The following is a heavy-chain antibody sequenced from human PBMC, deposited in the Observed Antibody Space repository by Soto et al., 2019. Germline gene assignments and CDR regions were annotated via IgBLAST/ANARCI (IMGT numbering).Heavy chain of an antibody. CDR1: GFSLTTSGVG. CDR3: AHRVLRTVFGLVTTTAIYFDF. CDR2: IYWDDDK. J-gene: IGHJ4*02. D-gene: IGHD3-3*01. V-gene: IGHV2-5*02. Sequence: QITLNESGPTQVKPRQTLTLTCTFSGFSLTTSGVGVGWIRQSPGKAPELLALIYWDDDKRYSPSLKSRLTITKDTPKNPVVLTMADLDPADTATYYCAHRVLRTVFGLVTTTAIYFDFWGQGTPVAVSS.